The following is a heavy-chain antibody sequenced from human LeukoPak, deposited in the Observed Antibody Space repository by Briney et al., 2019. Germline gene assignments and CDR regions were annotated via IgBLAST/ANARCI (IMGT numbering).Heavy chain of an antibody. J-gene: IGHJ4*02. CDR3: VREDTPATANY. CDR2: ISGGGHIT. Sequence: VGSLRLSCAASGFTFANHAMSWVRQTPGKGLEWVSAISGGGHITYYADSVTCRFTISRDNSQDTLFLQMHSLRPGHTAVQYCVREDTPATANYWGQGTLVTISS. D-gene: IGHD2-21*02. CDR1: GFTFANHA. V-gene: IGHV3-23*01.